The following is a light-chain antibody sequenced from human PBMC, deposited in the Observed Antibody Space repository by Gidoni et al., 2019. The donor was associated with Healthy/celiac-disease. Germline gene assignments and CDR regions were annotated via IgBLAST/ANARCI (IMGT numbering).Light chain of an antibody. V-gene: IGKV4-1*01. CDR1: QSVLYSSNNKNY. CDR3: QQYYSTPWT. Sequence: DIVMTQSPDSLAVSLGERATINCKSSQSVLYSSNNKNYLVGYQQKPGQPPKLLIYWASTRESGVPDRFSGSGSETDFTLTISSLQAEDVAVYYCQQYYSTPWTFGQGTKVEIK. CDR2: WAS. J-gene: IGKJ1*01.